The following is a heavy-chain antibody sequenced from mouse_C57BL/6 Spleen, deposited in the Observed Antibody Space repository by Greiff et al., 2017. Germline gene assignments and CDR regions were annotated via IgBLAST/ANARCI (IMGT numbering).Heavy chain of an antibody. V-gene: IGHV1-82*01. Sequence: QVQLQQSGPELVKPGASVKISCKASGYAFSSSWMNWVKQRPGKGLEWIGRIYPGDGDTNYNGKFKGKATLTADKSSSTAYMQLSSLTSEDSAVYFCARGTMVTTVDYWGQGTTLTVSS. J-gene: IGHJ2*01. CDR3: ARGTMVTTVDY. CDR1: GYAFSSSW. CDR2: IYPGDGDT. D-gene: IGHD2-2*01.